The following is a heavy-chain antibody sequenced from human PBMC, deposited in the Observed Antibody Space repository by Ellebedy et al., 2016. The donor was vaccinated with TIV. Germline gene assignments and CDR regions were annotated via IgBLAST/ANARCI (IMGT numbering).Heavy chain of an antibody. CDR3: ARDRGGLLEWLQTYDAFDI. D-gene: IGHD3-3*01. Sequence: ASVKVSCXASGYTFTGYYMHWVRQAPGQGLEWMGWINPNSGGTNYAQKFQGRVTMTRDTSISTAYMELSRLRSDDTAVYYCARDRGGLLEWLQTYDAFDIWGQGTMVTVSS. V-gene: IGHV1-2*02. CDR1: GYTFTGYY. J-gene: IGHJ3*02. CDR2: INPNSGGT.